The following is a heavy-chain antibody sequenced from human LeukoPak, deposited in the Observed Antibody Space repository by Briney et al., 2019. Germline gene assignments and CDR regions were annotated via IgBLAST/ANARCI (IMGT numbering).Heavy chain of an antibody. Sequence: GGSLRLSCAASGFTFSSYWMSWVRQAPGKGLEWVANIKQDGSEKYYVDSVKGRFTVSRDNSKNTLYLQMSSVRAEDTAVYYCAKDTAVVVTAPFDYWGQGTLVTVSS. CDR2: IKQDGSEK. CDR1: GFTFSSYW. J-gene: IGHJ4*02. CDR3: AKDTAVVVTAPFDY. V-gene: IGHV3-7*03. D-gene: IGHD2-15*01.